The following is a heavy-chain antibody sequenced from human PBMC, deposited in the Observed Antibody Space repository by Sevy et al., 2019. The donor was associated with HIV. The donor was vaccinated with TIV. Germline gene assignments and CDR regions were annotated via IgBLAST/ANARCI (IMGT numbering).Heavy chain of an antibody. CDR1: GLSVSRNY. J-gene: IGHJ3*02. CDR2: IYAGGST. Sequence: GGSLRLSCAASGLSVSRNYLSWVRQAPGKGLEWVSGIYAGGSTYYVESLEGRFTVSRDKAKNTLYYQMNSLRAEDTAVYYCASQLGIGAFDIWGQGTMVTVSS. V-gene: IGHV3-53*01. CDR3: ASQLGIGAFDI. D-gene: IGHD7-27*01.